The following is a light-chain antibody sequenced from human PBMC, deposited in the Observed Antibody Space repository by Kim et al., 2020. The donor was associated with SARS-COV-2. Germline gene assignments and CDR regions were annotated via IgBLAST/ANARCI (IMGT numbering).Light chain of an antibody. CDR1: QSTSRY. V-gene: IGKV1-39*01. Sequence: DIQMTQSPSSLSASVGDRVTITCRASQSTSRYLNWYQQKPGKAPKLLIFAASSLQSGVPSRFSGSGSGTDFTLTISSLQPEDFATYYCQQSYSTPPVTFGGGTKVDIK. J-gene: IGKJ4*01. CDR2: AAS. CDR3: QQSYSTPPVT.